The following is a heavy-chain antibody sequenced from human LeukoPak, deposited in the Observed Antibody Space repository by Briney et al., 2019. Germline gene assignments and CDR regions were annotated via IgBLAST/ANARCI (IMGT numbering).Heavy chain of an antibody. CDR2: IYSGGST. Sequence: GGSLRLSCAASGFTVSSSYMCWVRQAPGKGLEWVSVIYSGGSTDYADSVKGRFTISRDNAKNTLLLQMNSLRAEDTAVYYCVRDGVGAPPFDYWGQGVLVTVSS. D-gene: IGHD1-26*01. J-gene: IGHJ4*02. V-gene: IGHV3-53*01. CDR3: VRDGVGAPPFDY. CDR1: GFTVSSSY.